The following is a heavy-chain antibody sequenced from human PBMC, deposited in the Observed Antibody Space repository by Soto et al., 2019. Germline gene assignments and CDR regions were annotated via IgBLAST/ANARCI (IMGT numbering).Heavy chain of an antibody. D-gene: IGHD2-8*01. Sequence: GGSLRLSCAASGFTFSNAWMSWARQAPGKGLEWVGRIKSKTDGGTTDYAAPVKGRFTISRDDSKNTLYLQMNSLKTEDTAVYYCTTGPKHCTNGVCYSFDYWGQGTLVTVYS. CDR2: IKSKTDGGTT. CDR3: TTGPKHCTNGVCYSFDY. V-gene: IGHV3-15*01. J-gene: IGHJ4*02. CDR1: GFTFSNAW.